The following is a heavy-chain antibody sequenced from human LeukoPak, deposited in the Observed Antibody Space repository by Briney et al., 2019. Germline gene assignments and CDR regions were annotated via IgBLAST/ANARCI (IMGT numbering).Heavy chain of an antibody. CDR2: IYYSGST. CDR3: AREPHSMKYYYGSGSLAGILDV. Sequence: SETLSLTCTVSGGSISSYYWSWILQPPGKGLEWIGYIYYSGSTNYNPSLKSRVTISVDTSKNQFSLKLSSVTAADTAVYYCAREPHSMKYYYGSGSLAGILDVWGKGTTVTVSS. D-gene: IGHD3-10*01. J-gene: IGHJ6*04. CDR1: GGSISSYY. V-gene: IGHV4-59*01.